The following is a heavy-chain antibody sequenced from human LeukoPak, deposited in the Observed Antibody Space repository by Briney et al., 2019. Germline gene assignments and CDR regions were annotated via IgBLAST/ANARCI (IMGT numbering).Heavy chain of an antibody. D-gene: IGHD5-12*01. CDR1: GYTFTGYY. Sequence: SVKVSCKASGYTFTGYYMHWVRQAPGQGLEWMGWINPNSGGTKYAQKFQGRVTLTRDTSMSTAYMELSRLRSDDTAVYYCAREREYSGYDSDYWGQGTLVTVSS. J-gene: IGHJ4*02. V-gene: IGHV1-2*02. CDR3: AREREYSGYDSDY. CDR2: INPNSGGT.